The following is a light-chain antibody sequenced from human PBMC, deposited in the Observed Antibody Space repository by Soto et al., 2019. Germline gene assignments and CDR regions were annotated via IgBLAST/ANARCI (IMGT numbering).Light chain of an antibody. CDR3: CSYAGGNTYV. Sequence: QSALTQPASVSGSPGQSITISCTGTSSDVGGYNLVSWYQQHPGKAPKVMIYEGTKRPAGVSDRFSGSKSGNTASLTISGLLTEDEADYYCCSYAGGNTYVFGTGTQLTVL. CDR1: SSDVGGYNL. CDR2: EGT. J-gene: IGLJ1*01. V-gene: IGLV2-23*01.